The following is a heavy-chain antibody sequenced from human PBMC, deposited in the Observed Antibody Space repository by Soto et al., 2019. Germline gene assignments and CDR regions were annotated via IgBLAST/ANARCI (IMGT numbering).Heavy chain of an antibody. CDR3: ATTFIHDDYVWGSYRSVRPSYFDY. J-gene: IGHJ4*02. CDR1: GFTFTSYW. V-gene: IGHV3-7*05. Sequence: EVQLVESGGGLVQPGGSLRLSCAASGFTFTSYWMSWVRQAPGKGLEWVANIKQDGNEKYYVDSVKGRFTISRDNAKNSLYLQMNSLRAEDTAVYYCATTFIHDDYVWGSYRSVRPSYFDYWGQGTLVSVSS. D-gene: IGHD3-16*02. CDR2: IKQDGNEK.